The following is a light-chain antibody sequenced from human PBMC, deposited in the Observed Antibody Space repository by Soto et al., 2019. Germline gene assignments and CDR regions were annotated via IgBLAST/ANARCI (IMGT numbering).Light chain of an antibody. V-gene: IGKV1-5*03. CDR2: KAS. Sequence: DAQMTQSPSTLSASVGDRVTITCRASQSISSWLAWYQQSPGKAPKLLIYKASSLESGVPSRFSGSGSGTEFSLTINSMEADDFASYCGQQSNSYPWTFGQGSKVEIK. J-gene: IGKJ1*01. CDR3: QQSNSYPWT. CDR1: QSISSW.